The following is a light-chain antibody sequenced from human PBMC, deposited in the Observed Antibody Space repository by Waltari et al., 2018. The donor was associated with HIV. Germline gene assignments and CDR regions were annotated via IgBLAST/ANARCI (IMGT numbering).Light chain of an antibody. CDR3: AAWDDSLNGYV. CDR1: SSNIGSTA. J-gene: IGLJ1*01. V-gene: IGLV1-36*01. CDR2: SDD. Sequence: QSVLTQPPSVSEAPRQRVTISCSGSSSNIGSTAVNWYQQVPEKVTKILISSDDLLSTGGSDLFSCSKSGTSASLASRGLQSEDEADYYCAAWDDSLNGYVFGSGSKVTV.